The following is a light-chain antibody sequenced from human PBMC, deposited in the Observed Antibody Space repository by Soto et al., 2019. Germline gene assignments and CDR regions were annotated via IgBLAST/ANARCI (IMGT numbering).Light chain of an antibody. CDR1: QGINSF. V-gene: IGKV1-9*01. CDR3: QQINSYPLT. CDR2: GAS. J-gene: IGKJ4*01. Sequence: DIQLTQSPSFLSVSVGDRVSISCLASQGINSFLAWYQQRPGKAPKLLIYGASTLQIGVPSRFSGSGSGTEFTLTISSLQPEDFATYYCQQINSYPLTFGGGTKVDI.